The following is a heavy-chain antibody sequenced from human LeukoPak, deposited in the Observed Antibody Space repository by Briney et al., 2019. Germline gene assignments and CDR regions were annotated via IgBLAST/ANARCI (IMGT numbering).Heavy chain of an antibody. CDR2: ISSSGGTT. CDR1: GFTFSSYA. D-gene: IGHD6-13*01. V-gene: IGHV3-23*01. J-gene: IGHJ3*02. CDR3: AKEEAADGDAFDI. Sequence: GGSLRLSCAASGFTFSSYAMSWVRQAPGKGLEWVSAISSSGGTTYYADSVKGRFTISRDNSKNTLYLQMSSLRAEDTAVYYCAKEEAADGDAFDIWGQGTMVTVSS.